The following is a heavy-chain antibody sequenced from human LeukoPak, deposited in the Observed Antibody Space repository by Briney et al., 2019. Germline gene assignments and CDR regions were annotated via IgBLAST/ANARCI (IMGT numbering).Heavy chain of an antibody. CDR2: ITGSGDRA. D-gene: IGHD2-15*01. CDR1: GFTFSSYA. J-gene: IGHJ4*02. V-gene: IGHV3-23*01. CDR3: ANKLGYCSGGSCYGTPDY. Sequence: GGSLRLSCAASGFTFSSYAMSWVRQAPGKGLEWVSSITGSGDRAYYADSVKGRFTISRDNSKNTLYLQMNSLIAEGTAGYYFANKLGYCSGGSCYGTPDYWGQGTLVTVSS.